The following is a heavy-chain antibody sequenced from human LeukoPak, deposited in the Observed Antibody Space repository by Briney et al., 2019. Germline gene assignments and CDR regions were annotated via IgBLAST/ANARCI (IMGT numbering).Heavy chain of an antibody. J-gene: IGHJ3*02. V-gene: IGHV3-21*01. CDR2: ISSSSNYI. Sequence: GRSLRLSCAASGFTFSSYSMNWVRQAPGKGLEWVSSISSSSNYIYYADSVKGRFTISRDNDKNSLYLQMNSLRVEDTAVYYCARVFRPSLTVFIIRGAFDIWGQGTMVTVSS. D-gene: IGHD3-3*01. CDR3: ARVFRPSLTVFIIRGAFDI. CDR1: GFTFSSYS.